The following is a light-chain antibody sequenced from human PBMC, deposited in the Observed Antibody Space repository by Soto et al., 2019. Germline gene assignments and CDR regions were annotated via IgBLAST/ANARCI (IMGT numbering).Light chain of an antibody. J-gene: IGLJ1*01. CDR2: RNS. CDR1: ASTIGRNY. V-gene: IGLV1-47*01. CDR3: AAWDDNLSGLYV. Sequence: QSVLTQSPSASGTPGQMVTISCSGSASTIGRNYVYWYQQLPGTAPKLLIYRNSQRPSGVPDRFSGSKSGTSASLAISGLRSEDEADYYCAAWDDNLSGLYVFGAGTRSPS.